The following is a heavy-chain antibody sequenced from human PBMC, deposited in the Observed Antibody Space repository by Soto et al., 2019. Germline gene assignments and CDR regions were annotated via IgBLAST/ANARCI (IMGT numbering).Heavy chain of an antibody. D-gene: IGHD3-3*01. CDR2: IHHSGSA. J-gene: IGHJ4*02. CDR1: GVSISSGNW. CDR3: ARYRAASGTYFFDN. Sequence: QVQLQESGPGLVKPSGTLSLTCAVSGVSISSGNWWSWVRQPPGKGLEFIGEIHHSGSANYNPSLKSRLXMXGXKXXNQFSLNLGSVSAADTAVYYCARYRAASGTYFFDNWGLGTLVTVSS. V-gene: IGHV4-4*02.